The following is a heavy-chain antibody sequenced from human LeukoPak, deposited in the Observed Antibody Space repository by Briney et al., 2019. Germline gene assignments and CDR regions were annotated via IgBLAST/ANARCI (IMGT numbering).Heavy chain of an antibody. V-gene: IGHV3-53*04. J-gene: IGHJ4*02. Sequence: LPGGSLRLSCTASGFSVSNSYMTWVRQAPGKGLEWVSLIYGDGGTYYAGSVKGRFTISRHNFENTLYLQMNSLRAEDTAVYHCARVGVGTVAGNYFDDWGQGTLVTVSS. CDR1: GFSVSNSY. CDR3: ARVGVGTVAGNYFDD. CDR2: IYGDGGT. D-gene: IGHD6-19*01.